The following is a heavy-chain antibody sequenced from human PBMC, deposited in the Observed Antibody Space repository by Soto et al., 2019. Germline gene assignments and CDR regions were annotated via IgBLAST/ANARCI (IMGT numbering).Heavy chain of an antibody. CDR3: ARRRDGYNSAFDI. J-gene: IGHJ3*02. D-gene: IGHD5-12*01. Sequence: SVKVSCKASGGTFSNYAINWVRQAPGLGLEWMGQVTPKLATAKHAQKFQGRVTITADESASTAYMYVSSLRSEDTAVYFCARRRDGYNSAFDIWGQGTLVTVSS. CDR2: VTPKLATA. CDR1: GGTFSNYA. V-gene: IGHV1-69*13.